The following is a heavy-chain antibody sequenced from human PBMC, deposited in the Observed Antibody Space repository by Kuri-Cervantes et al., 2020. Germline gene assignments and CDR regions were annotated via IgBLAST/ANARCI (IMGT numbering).Heavy chain of an antibody. V-gene: IGHV3-23*01. CDR1: GFTFSSYA. J-gene: IGHJ3*02. D-gene: IGHD1-26*01. CDR3: AKVAPIVGAHKRGAFDI. Sequence: GESLKISCAASGFTFSSYAMSWVRQAPGKGLEWVSAISGSGGSTYYADSVKGRFTVSRDNSKNTLYLQMNSLRAEDTAVYYCAKVAPIVGAHKRGAFDIWGQGTMVTVSS. CDR2: ISGSGGST.